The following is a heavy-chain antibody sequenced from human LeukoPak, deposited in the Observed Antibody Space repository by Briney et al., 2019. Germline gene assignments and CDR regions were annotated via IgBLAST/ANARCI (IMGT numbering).Heavy chain of an antibody. D-gene: IGHD2-2*01. J-gene: IGHJ4*02. CDR3: ARTGDIVVVPAAED. CDR1: GGSISSSSYY. V-gene: IGHV4-39*01. Sequence: SETLSLTCTVSGGSISSSSYYWCWIRQPPGKGLEWTGSIYYSGSTYYNPSLKSRVTISVDTSKNQFSLKLSSVTAADTAVYYCARTGDIVVVPAAEDWGQGTLVTVSS. CDR2: IYYSGST.